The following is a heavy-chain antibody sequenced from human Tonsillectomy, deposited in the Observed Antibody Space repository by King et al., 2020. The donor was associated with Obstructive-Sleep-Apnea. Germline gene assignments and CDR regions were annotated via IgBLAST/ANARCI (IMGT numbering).Heavy chain of an antibody. J-gene: IGHJ2*01. D-gene: IGHD3/OR15-3a*01. Sequence: VQLQESGPGLVKPSETLSLTCTVSGGSISSYYWNWIRQPPGKGLEWIGYIYYSGSTNYNPSLKSRVIIPVDTAQNQVSLTLSSVTAADTAVYYCASLRGTDYRATYWYFDLWGRGTLVSVSS. CDR3: ASLRGTDYRATYWYFDL. V-gene: IGHV4-59*08. CDR1: GGSISSYY. CDR2: IYYSGST.